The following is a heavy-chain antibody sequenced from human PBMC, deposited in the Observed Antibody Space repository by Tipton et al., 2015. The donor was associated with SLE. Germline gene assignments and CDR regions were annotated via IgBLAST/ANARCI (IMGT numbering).Heavy chain of an antibody. V-gene: IGHV4-61*09. J-gene: IGHJ6*03. CDR3: ARGGAGITMVRGATYYYYYMDV. D-gene: IGHD3-10*01. CDR1: GGSISSGSYY. CDR2: IYTSGST. Sequence: TLSLTCTVSGGSISSGSYYWSWIRQPAGKGLEWIGYIYTSGSTNYNPSLKSRVTMSVDTSKNQFSLKLSSVTAADTAVYYCARGGAGITMVRGATYYYYYMDVWGKGTTVTVSS.